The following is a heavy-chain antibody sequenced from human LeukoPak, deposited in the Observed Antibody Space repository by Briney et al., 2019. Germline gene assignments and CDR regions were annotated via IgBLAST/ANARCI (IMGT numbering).Heavy chain of an antibody. J-gene: IGHJ4*02. CDR3: ARGRSGSSYFDY. D-gene: IGHD3-10*01. CDR1: GYTFTSYD. Sequence: ASVKVSCKASGYTFTSYDINWVRQATGQGLEWMGWMNPNSGNTGYAQKFQGRVTITRNTSISTAYMELSSLRSEDTAVDYCARGRSGSSYFDYWGQGTLVTVSS. CDR2: MNPNSGNT. V-gene: IGHV1-8*03.